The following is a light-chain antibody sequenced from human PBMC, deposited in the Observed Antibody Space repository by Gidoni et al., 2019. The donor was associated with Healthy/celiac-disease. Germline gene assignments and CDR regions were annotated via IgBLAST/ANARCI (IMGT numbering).Light chain of an antibody. CDR2: KDS. J-gene: IGLJ2*01. Sequence: YELTKPPTVSVSPGQTARITCPGDALPKQYAYWYQQKPGLAPVLVIYKDSERPSGIPERFSGSSSGTTVTLTISGVQAEDEADYYCQSADSSGTYVVFGGGTKLTVL. CDR1: ALPKQY. CDR3: QSADSSGTYVV. V-gene: IGLV3-25*03.